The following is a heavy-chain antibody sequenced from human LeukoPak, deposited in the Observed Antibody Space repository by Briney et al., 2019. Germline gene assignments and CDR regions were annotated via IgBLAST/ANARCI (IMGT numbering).Heavy chain of an antibody. D-gene: IGHD3-10*01. Sequence: ASVKVSCKASGYTFTSYAMHWVRQAPGQRLEWMGWINAGNGNTKYSQKFQGRVTITRDTSASTAYMELSSLRSEDTAVYYCAWGSGSYSHYYYYGMDVWGQGTTVTVS. J-gene: IGHJ6*02. CDR2: INAGNGNT. V-gene: IGHV1-3*01. CDR1: GYTFTSYA. CDR3: AWGSGSYSHYYYYGMDV.